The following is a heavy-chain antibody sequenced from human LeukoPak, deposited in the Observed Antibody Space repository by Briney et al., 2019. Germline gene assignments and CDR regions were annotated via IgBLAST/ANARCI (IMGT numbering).Heavy chain of an antibody. D-gene: IGHD2/OR15-2a*01. V-gene: IGHV3-30*18. Sequence: GGSLRLSCAASGFTFSNYWMTWVRQAPGKGLEWVAVISYDGSNAYYADSVKGRFTISRDNSQNTLYLQMNSLRAEDTAVYYCAKDLGVGAYLLFDYVSSAFDHWGQGTLVTVSS. J-gene: IGHJ4*02. CDR3: AKDLGVGAYLLFDYVSSAFDH. CDR2: ISYDGSNA. CDR1: GFTFSNYW.